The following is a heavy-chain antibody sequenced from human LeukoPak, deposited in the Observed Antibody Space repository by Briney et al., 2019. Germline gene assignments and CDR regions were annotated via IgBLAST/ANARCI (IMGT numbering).Heavy chain of an antibody. V-gene: IGHV3-23*01. CDR3: ARDRSYDFWSGYSTPDY. J-gene: IGHJ4*02. D-gene: IGHD3-3*01. CDR1: DFAFSNYA. CDR2: INYGDGVT. Sequence: GGSLRLSCETSDFAFSNYAMSWVRQAPGRGLEWVSGINYGDGVTYYADSVKGRFTISRDNSKNTLFLQMNSLRAEDTAVYYCARDRSYDFWSGYSTPDYWGQGTLVTVSS.